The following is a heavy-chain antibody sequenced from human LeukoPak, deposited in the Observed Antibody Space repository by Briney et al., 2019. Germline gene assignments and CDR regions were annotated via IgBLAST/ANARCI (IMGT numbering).Heavy chain of an antibody. D-gene: IGHD4-23*01. J-gene: IGHJ6*03. CDR2: ISAYNGNT. CDR1: GYTFTSYG. V-gene: IGHV1-18*01. Sequence: ASVKVSCKASGYTFTSYGISWVRQAPGQGLEWMGWISAYNGNTNYAQKLQGRVTMTTDTSTRTAYMELRSLRSDDTAVYYCARDGASEDGGYYYYYMDVWGKGTTVTVSS. CDR3: ARDGASEDGGYYYYYMDV.